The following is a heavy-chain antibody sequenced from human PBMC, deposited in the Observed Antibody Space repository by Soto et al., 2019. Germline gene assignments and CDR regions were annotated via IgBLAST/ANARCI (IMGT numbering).Heavy chain of an antibody. CDR3: AREDYGMDV. Sequence: ESGGGVVQPGRSLRLSCAASGFTFSDYVMHWVRQAPGKGLEWVAVISYDGNNKYYADSVKGRFTVSRDNSKNTLYVQMDSLRADDTAVYYCAREDYGMDVWGQGTTVTVSS. J-gene: IGHJ6*02. V-gene: IGHV3-30-3*01. CDR1: GFTFSDYV. CDR2: ISYDGNNK.